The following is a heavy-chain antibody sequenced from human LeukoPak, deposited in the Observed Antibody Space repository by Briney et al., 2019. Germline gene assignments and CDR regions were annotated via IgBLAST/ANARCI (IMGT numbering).Heavy chain of an antibody. D-gene: IGHD2-2*01. J-gene: IGHJ4*02. Sequence: GGSLRLSCAASGFTFRSYSMNWVRQAPVKGLEWVSSISPGSNYKHYANSVKGRFTISRDNAENSLYLQMNSLGAEDTALYYCARGRGCSSLSCYPDYWGQGTLVTVSS. CDR2: ISPGSNYK. CDR3: ARGRGCSSLSCYPDY. CDR1: GFTFRSYS. V-gene: IGHV3-21*01.